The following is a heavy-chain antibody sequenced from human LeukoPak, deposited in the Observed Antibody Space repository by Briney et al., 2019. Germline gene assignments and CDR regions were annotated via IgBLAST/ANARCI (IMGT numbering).Heavy chain of an antibody. CDR1: GFTFSTYW. J-gene: IGHJ3*02. CDR3: ARDRDTYYDILTGYYTLGDAFDI. Sequence: GGSLRLSCAASGFTFSTYWMHWVRQAPGKGLVWVSGINRDGSSTSYADSVKGRFTISRDNAKNTLYLQMNSLRAEDTAVYYCARDRDTYYDILTGYYTLGDAFDIWGQGTMVSVSS. D-gene: IGHD3-9*01. CDR2: INRDGSST. V-gene: IGHV3-74*01.